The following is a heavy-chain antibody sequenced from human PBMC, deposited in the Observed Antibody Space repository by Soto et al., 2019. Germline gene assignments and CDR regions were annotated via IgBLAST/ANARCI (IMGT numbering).Heavy chain of an antibody. V-gene: IGHV3-33*01. J-gene: IGHJ3*02. Sequence: GGSLRLSCAASGFTFSSYGMHWVRQAPGKGLEWVAVIWYDGSNKYYADSVKGRFTISRDNSKNTLYLQMNSLRAEDTAVYYCARERLYDSSGYYSVGAFDIWGQGTMVTVSS. CDR1: GFTFSSYG. D-gene: IGHD3-22*01. CDR2: IWYDGSNK. CDR3: ARERLYDSSGYYSVGAFDI.